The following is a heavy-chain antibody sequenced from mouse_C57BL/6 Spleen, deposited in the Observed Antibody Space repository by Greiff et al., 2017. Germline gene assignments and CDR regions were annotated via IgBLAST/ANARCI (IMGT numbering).Heavy chain of an antibody. J-gene: IGHJ2*01. D-gene: IGHD1-1*01. CDR1: GYTFTSYW. CDR3: ARTGIITTVVATKGYYFDY. Sequence: VQLQQPGAELVRPGTSVKLSCKASGYTFTSYWMHWVKQRPGQGLEWIGVIDPSDSYTNYNQKFKGKATLTVDTSSSTAYMQLSSLTSEDAAVYYCARTGIITTVVATKGYYFDYWGQGTTLTVSS. CDR2: IDPSDSYT. V-gene: IGHV1-59*01.